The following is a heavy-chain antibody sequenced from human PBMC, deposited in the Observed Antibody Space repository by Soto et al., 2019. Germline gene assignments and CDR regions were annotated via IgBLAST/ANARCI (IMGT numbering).Heavy chain of an antibody. Sequence: QVQLVQSGAEVKKPGASVKVSCKASGYTFPSYDINWVRQAPGQGLEWMGWISGYNGNTNYAQKFQGRVTMTTDTSTSTAYMELRSLRSDDTAVYYCARVGDSADRNGYSSGWSFGLNALDIWGQGTMVTVSS. V-gene: IGHV1-18*01. CDR1: GYTFPSYD. CDR2: ISGYNGNT. D-gene: IGHD6-19*01. CDR3: ARVGDSADRNGYSSGWSFGLNALDI. J-gene: IGHJ3*02.